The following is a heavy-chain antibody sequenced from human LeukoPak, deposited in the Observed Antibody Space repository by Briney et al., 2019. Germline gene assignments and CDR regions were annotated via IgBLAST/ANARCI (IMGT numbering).Heavy chain of an antibody. J-gene: IGHJ4*02. CDR3: ARLRDYSNVPH. CDR2: IYYSGST. Sequence: SETLSLTCTVSGGSISSSRYYWGWIRQPPGKGLEWIGSIYYSGSTYYNPSLKSRVTISVDTSKNQFSLKLSSVTAADTAVYYCARLRDYSNVPHWGQGTLVTVSS. CDR1: GGSISSSRYY. D-gene: IGHD4-11*01. V-gene: IGHV4-39*01.